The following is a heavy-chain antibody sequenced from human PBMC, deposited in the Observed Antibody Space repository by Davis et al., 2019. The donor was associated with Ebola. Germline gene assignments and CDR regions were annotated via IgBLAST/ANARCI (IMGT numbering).Heavy chain of an antibody. Sequence: PGGSLRLSCKGSGYSFTSYWIGWVRQMPGKGLEWMGIIYPGDSDTRYSPSFQGQVTISADKSISTAYLQWSSLKASDTAMYYCARPKRQFGVVMNDAFDIWGQGTMVTVSS. D-gene: IGHD3-3*01. CDR1: GYSFTSYW. J-gene: IGHJ3*02. CDR2: IYPGDSDT. CDR3: ARPKRQFGVVMNDAFDI. V-gene: IGHV5-51*01.